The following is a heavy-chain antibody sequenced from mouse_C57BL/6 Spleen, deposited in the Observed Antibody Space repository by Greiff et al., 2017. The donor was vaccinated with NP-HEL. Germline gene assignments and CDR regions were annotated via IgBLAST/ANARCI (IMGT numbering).Heavy chain of an antibody. D-gene: IGHD1-1*01. Sequence: VKLMESGPGLVAPSQSLSITCTVSGFSLTSSGVHWVRQPPGKGLEWLVVIWSDGSTTYNSALKSRLSISKDNSKSQVSLKMNSLQTDDTAMYYCARHPKYYGSSYNAMDYWGQGTSVTVSS. J-gene: IGHJ4*01. CDR2: IWSDGST. CDR3: ARHPKYYGSSYNAMDY. CDR1: GFSLTSSG. V-gene: IGHV2-6-1*01.